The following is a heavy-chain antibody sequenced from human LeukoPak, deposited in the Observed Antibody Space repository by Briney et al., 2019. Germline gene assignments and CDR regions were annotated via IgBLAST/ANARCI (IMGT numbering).Heavy chain of an antibody. Sequence: ASVKVSCKASGYTFTGYYMHWVRQAPGQGLEWMGWINPNSGGTNYAQKFQGRVTMTRDTSISTAYMELSRLRSDDTAVYYCAKRPIAAAVYYFDYWGQGTLVTVSS. CDR1: GYTFTGYY. D-gene: IGHD6-13*01. V-gene: IGHV1-2*02. J-gene: IGHJ4*02. CDR3: AKRPIAAAVYYFDY. CDR2: INPNSGGT.